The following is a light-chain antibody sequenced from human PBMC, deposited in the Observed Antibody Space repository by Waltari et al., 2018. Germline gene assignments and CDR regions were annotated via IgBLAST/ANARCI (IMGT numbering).Light chain of an antibody. CDR1: SSDVGGYNY. J-gene: IGLJ3*02. Sequence: QSALTQPRSVSGSPGQSVTISCTGTSSDVGGYNYVSWYQQHPGKAPKLMIYDVTKRPSGVPYRFPGSKSGNAASLTISGLQAEDEADYYCCSYAGSIWVFGGGTKMTVL. CDR2: DVT. CDR3: CSYAGSIWV. V-gene: IGLV2-11*01.